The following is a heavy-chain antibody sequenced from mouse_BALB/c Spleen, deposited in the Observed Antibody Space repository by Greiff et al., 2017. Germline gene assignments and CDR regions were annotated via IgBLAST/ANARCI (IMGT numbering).Heavy chain of an antibody. Sequence: EVKLQQSGAELVRSGASVKLSCTASGFNIKDYYMHWVKQRPEQGLEWIGWIDPENGDTEYAPKFQGKATMTADTSSNTAYLQLSSLTSEDTAVYYCNANSFITTVVDYAMDYWGQGTSVTVSS. D-gene: IGHD1-1*01. J-gene: IGHJ4*01. CDR2: IDPENGDT. CDR1: GFNIKDYY. CDR3: NANSFITTVVDYAMDY. V-gene: IGHV14-4*02.